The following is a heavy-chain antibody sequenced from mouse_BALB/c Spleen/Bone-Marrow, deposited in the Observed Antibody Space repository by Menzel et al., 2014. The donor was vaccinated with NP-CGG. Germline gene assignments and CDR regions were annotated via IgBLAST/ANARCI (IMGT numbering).Heavy chain of an antibody. CDR3: ANPGRYAMDY. V-gene: IGHV1-84*02. Sequence: HLVESGPELVKPGASVTISCKASGYTFTDYYINWVKQKPGQGLEWIGWIYPGSGNTKYNEKFKGKATLTVDTSSSTAYMQLSSLTSEDTAVYFCANPGRYAMDYWGQGTSVTVSS. CDR2: IYPGSGNT. J-gene: IGHJ4*01. D-gene: IGHD3-1*01. CDR1: GYTFTDYY.